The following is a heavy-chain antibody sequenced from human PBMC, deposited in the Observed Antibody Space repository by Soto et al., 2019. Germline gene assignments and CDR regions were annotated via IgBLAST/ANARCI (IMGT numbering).Heavy chain of an antibody. CDR3: ARLRAPGLDP. J-gene: IGHJ5*02. CDR2: ISSSGSTI. V-gene: IGHV3-48*03. Sequence: VGSLRLSCASSGFTFSSYEMNWVRQAPGKGLEWVSYISSSGSTIYYADSVKGRFTISRDNAKNSLYLQMNSLRAEDTAVYYCARLRAPGLDPGGQGNRVTV. CDR1: GFTFSSYE. D-gene: IGHD3-10*01.